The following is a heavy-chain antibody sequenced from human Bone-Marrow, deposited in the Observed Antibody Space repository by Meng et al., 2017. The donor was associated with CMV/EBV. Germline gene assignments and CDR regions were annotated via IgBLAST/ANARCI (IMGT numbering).Heavy chain of an antibody. CDR1: GGSISSYH. CDR2: IYYSGST. CDR3: ARRSYSSSSDWFAP. V-gene: IGHV4-59*01. J-gene: IGHJ5*02. D-gene: IGHD6-6*01. Sequence: SETRSFTCTVSGGSISSYHWSWIRQPPGKGLEWMGYIYYSGSTNYNPSLKSRVTISVDTSKNQFSLKLSPVTAADTAVYYCARRSYSSSSDWFAPWGQGHLVPVYS.